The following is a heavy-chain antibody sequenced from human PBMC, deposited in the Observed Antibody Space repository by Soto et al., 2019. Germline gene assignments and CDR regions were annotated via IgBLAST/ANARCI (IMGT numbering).Heavy chain of an antibody. CDR1: GFTFSNDG. CDR3: TRGGVPYFDY. Sequence: SGGSLRLSXAASGFTFSNDGMHWVRQAPGKGLEWVAVISYDGSERYYGDSVKGRFTISRDDSKNTLFLQMNSLRPEDTAVYYCTRGGVPYFDYWGQGTLVTVSS. V-gene: IGHV3-30*03. CDR2: ISYDGSER. J-gene: IGHJ4*02.